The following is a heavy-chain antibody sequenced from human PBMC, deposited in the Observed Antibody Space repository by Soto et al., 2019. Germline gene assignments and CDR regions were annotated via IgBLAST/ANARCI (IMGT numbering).Heavy chain of an antibody. CDR1: GGSISSSSYY. J-gene: IGHJ4*02. D-gene: IGHD5-12*01. CDR3: ASPLRGYSGYDPFFDY. Sequence: QLQLQESGPGLVKPSETLSLTCTVSGGSISSSSYYWGWIRQPPGKGLEWIGSIYYSGSTYYNPSLKSRVTISVDTSKNLFSLKLSSVTAADTAVYYCASPLRGYSGYDPFFDYWGQGTLVTVSS. CDR2: IYYSGST. V-gene: IGHV4-39*01.